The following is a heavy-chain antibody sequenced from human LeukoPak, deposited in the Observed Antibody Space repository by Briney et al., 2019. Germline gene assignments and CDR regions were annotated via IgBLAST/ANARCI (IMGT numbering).Heavy chain of an antibody. CDR1: GYTFTSYD. CDR3: ARKSTSYYDYVWGSYRYTADNWFDP. J-gene: IGHJ5*02. V-gene: IGHV1-8*01. CDR2: MNPNRGNT. Sequence: ASVRVSCTASGYTFTSYDINWVRQAPGEGREWMGWMNPNRGNTGYIQKFQGRVTMTRNTSISTAYMELSSLRSEDTAVYYCARKSTSYYDYVWGSYRYTADNWFDPWGQGTLVTVSS. D-gene: IGHD3-16*02.